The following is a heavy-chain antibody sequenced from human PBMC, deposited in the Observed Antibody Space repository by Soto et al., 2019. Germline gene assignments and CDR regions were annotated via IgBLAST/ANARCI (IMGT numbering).Heavy chain of an antibody. CDR1: GASISRNSYY. CDR3: TRRWGSTKLGAPRP. CDR2: FNSRGST. Sequence: SETLSLTCTVSGASISRNSYYGGWIRQPPGKGLEWIGSFNSRGSTFYSPSLKSRATISADTSKNQFSLELTSVTVADTALYLCTRRWGSTKLGAPRPWGPGLLVTFSS. V-gene: IGHV4-39*01. J-gene: IGHJ5*02. D-gene: IGHD3-16*01.